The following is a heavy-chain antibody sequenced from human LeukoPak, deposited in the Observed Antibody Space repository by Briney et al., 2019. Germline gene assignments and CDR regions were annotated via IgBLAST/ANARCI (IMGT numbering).Heavy chain of an antibody. J-gene: IGHJ4*02. Sequence: SETLSLTCAVYGGSFSGYYWSWIRQPPKKGLEWIGEINHSGSTNYNPSLKSRVTISVDTSKNQFSLKVRSVTAADTAVYYCAREGRVYGFGYWGQGTLVTVSS. V-gene: IGHV4-34*01. D-gene: IGHD4-17*01. CDR1: GGSFSGYY. CDR3: AREGRVYGFGY. CDR2: INHSGST.